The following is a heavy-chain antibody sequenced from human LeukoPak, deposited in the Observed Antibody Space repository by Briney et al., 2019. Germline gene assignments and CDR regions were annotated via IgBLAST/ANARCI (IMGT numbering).Heavy chain of an antibody. CDR1: GGSISNGGYY. CDR2: IYYNGHT. Sequence: SETLSLTCTVSGGSISNGGYYWSWIRQLPGKGLEWIGYIYYNGHTYYNPSLKSRVTISVDTSKNQFSLKLSSVTAADTAVYYCARGRVAVADYWGQGTLVTVSS. CDR3: ARGRVAVADY. V-gene: IGHV4-31*03. D-gene: IGHD6-19*01. J-gene: IGHJ4*02.